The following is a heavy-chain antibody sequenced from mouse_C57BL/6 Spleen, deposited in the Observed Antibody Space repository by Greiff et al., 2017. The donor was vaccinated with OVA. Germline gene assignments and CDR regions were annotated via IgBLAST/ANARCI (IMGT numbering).Heavy chain of an antibody. CDR1: GYTFTSYW. D-gene: IGHD2-2*01. CDR2: INPSNGGT. V-gene: IGHV1-53*01. Sequence: VQLQQPGTELVKPGASVKLSCKASGYTFTSYWMHWVKQRPGQGLEWIGNINPSNGGTNYNEKFKSKATLTVDKSSSTAYMQLSSLTSEDSAVYYCARPSMVTTPYFDYWGQGTTLTVSS. J-gene: IGHJ2*01. CDR3: ARPSMVTTPYFDY.